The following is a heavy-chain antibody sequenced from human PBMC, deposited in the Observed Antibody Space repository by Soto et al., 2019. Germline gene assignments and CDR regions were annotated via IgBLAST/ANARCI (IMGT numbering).Heavy chain of an antibody. D-gene: IGHD6-19*01. CDR3: AIERRQSSVPGRYVDL. V-gene: IGHV3-23*01. J-gene: IGHJ2*01. CDR1: GFRFRHYA. CDR2: RSSDGGST. Sequence: EERLSESGGGLIQPGGSLRLSCAASGFRFRHYALSWVRQAPGKGLEWVSERSSDGGSTYYPDSVRGRFIISRDRSKETGYLKMSAVRVEDTAVYFCAIERRQSSVPGRYVDLWGRGTLVTVSS.